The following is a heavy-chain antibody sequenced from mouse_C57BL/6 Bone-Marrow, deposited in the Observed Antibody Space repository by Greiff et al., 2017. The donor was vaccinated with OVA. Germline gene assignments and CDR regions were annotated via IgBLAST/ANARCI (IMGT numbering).Heavy chain of an antibody. Sequence: VKLQESGAELARPGASVKLSCKASGYTFTSYGISWVKQRTGQGLEWIGEIYPRSGNTYYNEKFKGKAKLTADKSSSTAYMELRRLTSEYSAVYFCALITTVVASTGYYAMDYWGQGTSVTVSS. V-gene: IGHV1-81*01. CDR2: IYPRSGNT. J-gene: IGHJ4*01. CDR1: GYTFTSYG. D-gene: IGHD1-1*01. CDR3: ALITTVVASTGYYAMDY.